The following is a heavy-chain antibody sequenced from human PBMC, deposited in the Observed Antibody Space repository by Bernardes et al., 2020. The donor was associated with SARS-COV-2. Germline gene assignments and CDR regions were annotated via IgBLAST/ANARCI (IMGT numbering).Heavy chain of an antibody. CDR3: ARDEWETGYFDVSGLRGLLFY. J-gene: IGHJ4*02. Sequence: GGSLRLSCAASGFTFSSYGMHWVRQAPGKGLEWVAVLWYDGSNTQYADSVKGRFTISRDNSKNTLYLQMNSLRAEDTAVYYCARDEWETGYFDVSGLRGLLFYWGQGTLVTVSS. V-gene: IGHV3-33*01. CDR2: LWYDGSNT. D-gene: IGHD3-22*01. CDR1: GFTFSSYG.